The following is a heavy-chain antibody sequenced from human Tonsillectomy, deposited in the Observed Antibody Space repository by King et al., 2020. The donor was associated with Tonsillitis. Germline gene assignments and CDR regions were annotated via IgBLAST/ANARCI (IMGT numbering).Heavy chain of an antibody. CDR3: AREKRYSGTYVDY. J-gene: IGHJ4*02. CDR1: GYSISSGYY. V-gene: IGHV4-38-2*02. CDR2: IYHSGST. Sequence: VQLQESGPGLVKPSETLSLTCAVSGYSISSGYYWGWIRQPPGKGLEWIGTIYHSGSTYYNPSLKSRVTISVDTSKNQFSLKLSSVTAADTAVYYCAREKRYSGTYVDYWAREPWSPSPQ. D-gene: IGHD1-26*01.